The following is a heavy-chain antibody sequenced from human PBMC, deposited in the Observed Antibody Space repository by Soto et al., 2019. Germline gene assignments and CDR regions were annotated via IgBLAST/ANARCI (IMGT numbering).Heavy chain of an antibody. CDR1: GFTFSTYS. CDR3: ARERGSGWTFDY. CDR2: ISSSSTI. D-gene: IGHD6-19*01. Sequence: EVQLAESGGDLVQPGGSLRLSCAASGFTFSTYSMNWVRQAPGKGLEWVSSISSSSTIYYADSVKGRFTISRDNVQNSLYLQMHSLRAEDTAVYYCARERGSGWTFDYWGQGTLVTVSS. V-gene: IGHV3-48*01. J-gene: IGHJ4*02.